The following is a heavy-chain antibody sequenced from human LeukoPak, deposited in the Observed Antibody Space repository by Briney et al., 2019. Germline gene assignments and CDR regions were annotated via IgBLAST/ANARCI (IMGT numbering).Heavy chain of an antibody. D-gene: IGHD5-18*01. Sequence: PGGPLRLSCAASGFSFSTSAMSWVRQAPGKGLEWLSAISDSGKSTSYADSVTGRFTISRDNSTNTVFLQMTRLRAEDTALYYCAKRGYSYGPDYFDSWGQGSLVTVSS. CDR2: ISDSGKST. CDR3: AKRGYSYGPDYFDS. V-gene: IGHV3-23*01. J-gene: IGHJ4*02. CDR1: GFSFSTSA.